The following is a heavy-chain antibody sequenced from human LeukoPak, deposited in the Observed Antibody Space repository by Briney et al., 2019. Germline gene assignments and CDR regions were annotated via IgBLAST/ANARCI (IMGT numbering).Heavy chain of an antibody. CDR3: ARGLSSGWHRYYFDY. CDR1: GFTFSSYS. CDR2: ISSSSSTI. V-gene: IGHV3-48*04. J-gene: IGHJ4*02. D-gene: IGHD6-19*01. Sequence: GGSLRLSCAASGFTFSSYSMNWVRQAPGKGLEWVSYISSSSSTIYYADSVKGRFTISRDNAKNSLYLQMNSLRAEDTAVYYCARGLSSGWHRYYFDYWGQGTLVTVSS.